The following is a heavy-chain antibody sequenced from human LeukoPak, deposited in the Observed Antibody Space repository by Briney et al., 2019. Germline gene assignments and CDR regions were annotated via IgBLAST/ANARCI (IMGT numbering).Heavy chain of an antibody. V-gene: IGHV3-30*05. Sequence: GRSLRLSCAASGFTFSSYGMHWVRQAPGKGLEWVAVISYDGSNKYYADSVKGRFTISRDNSKNTLYLQMNSLRAEDTAVYYCARDYAKLELLLDYWGQGTLVTVSS. CDR2: ISYDGSNK. J-gene: IGHJ4*02. D-gene: IGHD1-7*01. CDR3: ARDYAKLELLLDY. CDR1: GFTFSSYG.